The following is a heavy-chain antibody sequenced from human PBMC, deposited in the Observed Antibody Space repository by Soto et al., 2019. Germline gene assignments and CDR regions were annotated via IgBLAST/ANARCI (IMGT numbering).Heavy chain of an antibody. D-gene: IGHD3-3*01. CDR3: GKEVWSGPMDV. V-gene: IGHV3-30*18. CDR2: ISYDGSNK. CDR1: GFTFSSYG. J-gene: IGHJ6*02. Sequence: QVQLVESGGGVVQPGRSLRLSCAASGFTFSSYGMHWVRQAPGKGLEWVAVISYDGSNKNYADSVKGRFTISRDNSKNTQYLQMNSMRAEDRAVYYCGKEVWSGPMDVWGQGTTVTVS.